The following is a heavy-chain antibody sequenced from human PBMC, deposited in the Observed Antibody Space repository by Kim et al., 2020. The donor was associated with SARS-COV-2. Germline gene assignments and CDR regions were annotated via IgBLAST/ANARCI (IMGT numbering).Heavy chain of an antibody. Sequence: GGSRRLSCVASGFPFSSYALNWVRQAPGKGLEWVSFISGDGGSTYYADSMKGRFTISRDNSKNTLYLQLNGVRAEDTAAYFCSKEGGVQKGAFDIWGQG. V-gene: IGHV3-23*01. CDR2: ISGDGGST. CDR3: SKEGGVQKGAFDI. CDR1: GFPFSSYA. J-gene: IGHJ3*02. D-gene: IGHD1-1*01.